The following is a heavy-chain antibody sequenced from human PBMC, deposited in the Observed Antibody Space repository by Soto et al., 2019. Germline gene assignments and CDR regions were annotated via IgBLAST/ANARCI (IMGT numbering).Heavy chain of an antibody. Sequence: QVQLVESGGGVVQPGRSLRLSCAASGFIFSSYTMHWVRQAPGKGLEWVGVITYDGSNQYYADSVKGRFTISRDNSRNMLFLQMNSLRPDDTAVYYCARAPSGSYPEFDYWGQGPLVTASS. V-gene: IGHV3-30-3*01. CDR2: ITYDGSNQ. CDR1: GFIFSSYT. D-gene: IGHD1-26*01. J-gene: IGHJ4*02. CDR3: ARAPSGSYPEFDY.